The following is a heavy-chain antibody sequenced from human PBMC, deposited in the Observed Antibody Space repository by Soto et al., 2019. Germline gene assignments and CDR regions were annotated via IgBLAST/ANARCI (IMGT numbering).Heavy chain of an antibody. CDR3: VKDTYYYDSSGYYIFDY. J-gene: IGHJ4*02. CDR2: ISYDGSNK. CDR1: GLTFSRYG. Sequence: QEQLVESGGGVVQPARSLRLSCAASGLTFSRYGMHWVRQAPGKGLEWAAHISYDGSNKHYAESVKGRFTISRDSSKNTLYLQMNSLRAEDTAVYYCVKDTYYYDSSGYYIFDYWGQGTLVAVSS. D-gene: IGHD3-22*01. V-gene: IGHV3-30*18.